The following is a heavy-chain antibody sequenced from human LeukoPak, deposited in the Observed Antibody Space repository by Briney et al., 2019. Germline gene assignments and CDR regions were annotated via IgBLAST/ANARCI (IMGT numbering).Heavy chain of an antibody. CDR3: ARDVYYYDSSGYLDY. D-gene: IGHD3-22*01. CDR1: GYTFTSYG. Sequence: EASVKVSFKASGYTFTSYGISWVRQAPGQGLEWMGWISAYNGNTNYAQKLQGRVTMTTDTSTSTAYMELRSLRSDDTAVYYCARDVYYYDSSGYLDYWGQGTLVTVSS. J-gene: IGHJ4*02. V-gene: IGHV1-18*01. CDR2: ISAYNGNT.